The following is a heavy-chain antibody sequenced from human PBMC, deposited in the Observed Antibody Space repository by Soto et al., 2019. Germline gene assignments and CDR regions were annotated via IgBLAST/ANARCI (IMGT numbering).Heavy chain of an antibody. V-gene: IGHV4-30-2*01. CDR3: ARAHYGDYRYGMDV. J-gene: IGHJ6*02. CDR2: IYHSGTT. Sequence: QLQLQESGSGLVKPSQTLSLTCAVSGGSISSGGYSWSWIRQPPGKGLEWIGYIYHSGTTYYNPSLKSRVTISVDRSKNQFSLKLSSVTAADTAVYYCARAHYGDYRYGMDVWGQGTTVTVSS. CDR1: GGSISSGGYS. D-gene: IGHD4-17*01.